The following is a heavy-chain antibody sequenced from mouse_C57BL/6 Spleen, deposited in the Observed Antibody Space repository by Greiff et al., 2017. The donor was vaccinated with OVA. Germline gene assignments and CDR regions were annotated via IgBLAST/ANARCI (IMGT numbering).Heavy chain of an antibody. Sequence: QVHVKQPGAELVRPGTSVKLSCKASGYTFTSYWMHWVKQRPGQGLEWIGVIDPSDSYTNYNQKFKGKATLTVDTSSSTAYMQLSSLTSEDSAVYYCARAPFITTVVEGDYWGQGTTRTVSS. CDR3: ARAPFITTVVEGDY. J-gene: IGHJ2*01. CDR1: GYTFTSYW. D-gene: IGHD1-1*01. V-gene: IGHV1-59*01. CDR2: IDPSDSYT.